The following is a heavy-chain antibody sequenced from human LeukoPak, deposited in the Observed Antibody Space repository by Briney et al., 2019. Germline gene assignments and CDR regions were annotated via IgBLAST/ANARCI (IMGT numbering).Heavy chain of an antibody. CDR2: IWSDGSNK. CDR1: GFTFSSYG. D-gene: IGHD6-19*01. CDR3: ARDHSSGWYYFDY. J-gene: IGHJ4*02. Sequence: GGSLRLSCAASGFTFSSYGMHRVRQAPGKGLEWVAVIWSDGSNKYYADSVKGRFTISRDNSKNTLYLQMNSLRAEDTAVYYCARDHSSGWYYFDYWGQGTLVTVSS. V-gene: IGHV3-33*01.